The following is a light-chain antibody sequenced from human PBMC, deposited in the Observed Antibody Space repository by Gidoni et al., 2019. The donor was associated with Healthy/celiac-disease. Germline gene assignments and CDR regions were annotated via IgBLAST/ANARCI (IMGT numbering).Light chain of an antibody. J-gene: IGKJ1*01. CDR2: AAS. V-gene: IGKV1-6*01. CDR1: QGIRND. Sequence: AIQMTQSPSSLSASVGDRVTITCRASQGIRNDLGWYQQKPGKAPQLLIYAASSLQSGVPSRFSGSGSGTDFTLTIRSLQPEDFATYYCLQDYNYPLTFGQGTKVEIK. CDR3: LQDYNYPLT.